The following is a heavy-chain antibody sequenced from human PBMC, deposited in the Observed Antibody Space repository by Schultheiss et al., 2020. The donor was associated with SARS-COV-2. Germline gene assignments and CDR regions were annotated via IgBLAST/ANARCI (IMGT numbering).Heavy chain of an antibody. CDR2: ISGSGGST. CDR1: GFTFSDYY. CDR3: AKEGARYSEHQFDY. J-gene: IGHJ4*02. D-gene: IGHD6-13*01. Sequence: GESLKISCAASGFTFSDYYMSWIRQAPGKGLEWVSAISGSGGSTYYADSVKGRFTISRDNSKNTLYLQMNSLRAEDTAVYYCAKEGARYSEHQFDYWGQGTLVTVSS. V-gene: IGHV3-23*01.